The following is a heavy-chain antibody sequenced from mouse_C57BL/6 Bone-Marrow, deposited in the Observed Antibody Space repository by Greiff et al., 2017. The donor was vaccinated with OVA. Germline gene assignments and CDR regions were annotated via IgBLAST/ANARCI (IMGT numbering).Heavy chain of an antibody. CDR2: INPNNGGT. Sequence: VQLQQSGPELVKPGASVKISCKASGYTFTDYYMNWVKQSHGKSLEWIGDINPNNGGTSYNQKFKGKATLTVDKSSSTAYMELRSLTSEDSAVYYCARSPYGHYAMDYWGQGTSVTVSS. J-gene: IGHJ4*01. CDR3: ARSPYGHYAMDY. V-gene: IGHV1-26*01. D-gene: IGHD1-1*02. CDR1: GYTFTDYY.